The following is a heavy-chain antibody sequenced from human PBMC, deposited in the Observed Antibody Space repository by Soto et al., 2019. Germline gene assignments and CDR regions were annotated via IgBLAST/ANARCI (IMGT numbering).Heavy chain of an antibody. V-gene: IGHV3-73*02. CDR2: IRSKANSYAT. D-gene: IGHD6-13*01. CDR1: GFTFSGSA. Sequence: EVQLVESGGGLVQPGGSLKLSCAASGFTFSGSAMHWVRQAPGKGLEWVGRIRSKANSYATAYAASVKGRFTISGDDSKNTAYLKMNSLKTEDTAVYYCTRPLWAAGTSYYYGMDVWGQGTTVTVSS. J-gene: IGHJ6*02. CDR3: TRPLWAAGTSYYYGMDV.